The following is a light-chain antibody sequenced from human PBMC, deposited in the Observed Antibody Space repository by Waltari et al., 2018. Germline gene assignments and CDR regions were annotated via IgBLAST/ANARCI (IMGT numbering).Light chain of an antibody. V-gene: IGKV1-5*03. CDR2: EAS. Sequence: DIQMLQSPSTLSASVGDRVTITCRATQILDSGLAWYQQKPGTAPRLLIYEASTLAIGVPSRFSGSGSAAEFTLTINNLQPEDSATYFCQQYHSNYWTFGRGTKVEI. CDR3: QQYHSNYWT. J-gene: IGKJ1*01. CDR1: QILDSG.